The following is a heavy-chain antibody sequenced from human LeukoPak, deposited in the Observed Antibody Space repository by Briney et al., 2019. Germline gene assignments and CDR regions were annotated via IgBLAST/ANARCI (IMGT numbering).Heavy chain of an antibody. CDR2: INSSSYI. D-gene: IGHD6-19*01. Sequence: GGSLRLSCAASGFTFSSYSMNWVRQAPGKGLEWVSSINSSSYIYYAESVKGRFTISRDNAKKSLYLQMNSLRAEGAAVYYCAIGYSSGWPPDYWGRGTLVTVSS. CDR3: AIGYSSGWPPDY. J-gene: IGHJ4*02. CDR1: GFTFSSYS. V-gene: IGHV3-21*01.